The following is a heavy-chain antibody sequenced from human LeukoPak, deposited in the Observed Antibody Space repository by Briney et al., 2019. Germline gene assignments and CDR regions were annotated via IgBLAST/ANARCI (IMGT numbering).Heavy chain of an antibody. CDR1: GGTFSSYA. J-gene: IGHJ5*02. V-gene: IGHV1-69*05. CDR3: ARACYGGNSLGEGWFDP. Sequence: SVKVSCKASGGTFSSYAISWVRQAPGQGLEWMGGIIPIFGTANYAQKFQGRVTITTGESTSTAYMELSSLRSEDAAVYYCARACYGGNSLGEGWFDPWGQGTLVTVSS. CDR2: IIPIFGTA. D-gene: IGHD4-23*01.